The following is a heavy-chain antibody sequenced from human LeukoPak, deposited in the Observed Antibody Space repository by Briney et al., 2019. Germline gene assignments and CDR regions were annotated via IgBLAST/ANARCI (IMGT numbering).Heavy chain of an antibody. CDR2: ISGSGGST. Sequence: QPGGSLRLSCAASGFTFTSYWMHWVRQTPGKGLVWVSTISGSGGSTYYADSVKGRFTISRDNSKNTVYLQMNSLRAEDTAVYYCAKDRSCTNDVCHGDFDYWGQGTLVTVSS. V-gene: IGHV3-23*01. D-gene: IGHD2-8*01. CDR3: AKDRSCTNDVCHGDFDY. J-gene: IGHJ4*02. CDR1: GFTFTSYW.